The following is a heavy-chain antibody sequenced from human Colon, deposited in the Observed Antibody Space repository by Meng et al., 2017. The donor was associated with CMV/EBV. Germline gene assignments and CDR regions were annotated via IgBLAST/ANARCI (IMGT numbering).Heavy chain of an antibody. CDR1: GYTFTANY. V-gene: IGHV1-2*05. Sequence: KVSCEASGYTFTANYMHWVRQAPGQGLEWMGRINPNSGATDYAQKFQGRITMARDTSISTIYMEVSRLTSDDTGIYYCTRKFDGYYDYWGQGTLVTVSS. D-gene: IGHD3-22*01. J-gene: IGHJ4*02. CDR3: TRKFDGYYDY. CDR2: INPNSGAT.